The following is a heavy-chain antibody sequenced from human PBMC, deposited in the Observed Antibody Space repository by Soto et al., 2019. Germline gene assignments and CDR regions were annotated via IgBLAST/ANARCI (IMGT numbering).Heavy chain of an antibody. CDR3: ARDIYDILTGVYYFDY. Sequence: PSETLSLTCTVSGGSISSYYWIWIRQPAGKGLEWIGRIYTSGSTNYNPSLKSRVTMSVDTSKNQFSLKLSSVTAADTAVYYCARDIYDILTGVYYFDYWGQGTLVTVS. CDR2: IYTSGST. J-gene: IGHJ4*02. D-gene: IGHD3-9*01. V-gene: IGHV4-4*07. CDR1: GGSISSYY.